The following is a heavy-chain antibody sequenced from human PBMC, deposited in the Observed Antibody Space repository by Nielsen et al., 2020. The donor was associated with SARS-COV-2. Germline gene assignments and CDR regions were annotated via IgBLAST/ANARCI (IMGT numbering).Heavy chain of an antibody. D-gene: IGHD3-3*01. CDR2: IYYSGST. CDR1: GGSISSGGYY. CDR3: AVGGSITIFGVGYYGMDV. V-gene: IGHV4-31*03. Sequence: SETLSLTCTVSGGSISSGGYYWSWIRQHPGKGLEWIGYIYYSGSTYYNPSLKSRVTISVDTSKNQFSLKLSSVTAADTAVYYCAVGGSITIFGVGYYGMDVWGQGTTVTVSS. J-gene: IGHJ6*02.